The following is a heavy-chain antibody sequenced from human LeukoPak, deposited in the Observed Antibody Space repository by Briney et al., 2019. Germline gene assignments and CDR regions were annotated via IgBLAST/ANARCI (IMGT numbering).Heavy chain of an antibody. Sequence: GGSLRHSCAASGITFGSYWMTWVRQAPGKGLECVANIKPDGSEKHYVDSVEGRFTISRDNAKNSLFLEMNSLRAEDTAVYYCARGRMAVAGSYEYWGQGTLVTVSS. J-gene: IGHJ4*02. V-gene: IGHV3-7*05. CDR2: IKPDGSEK. CDR1: GITFGSYW. D-gene: IGHD6-19*01. CDR3: ARGRMAVAGSYEY.